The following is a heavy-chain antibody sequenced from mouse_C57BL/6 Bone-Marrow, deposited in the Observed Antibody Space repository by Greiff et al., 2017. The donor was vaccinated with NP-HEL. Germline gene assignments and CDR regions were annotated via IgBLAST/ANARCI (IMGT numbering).Heavy chain of an antibody. V-gene: IGHV1-81*01. Sequence: VQLQESGAELARPGASVKLSCKASGYTFTSYGISWVKQRTGQGLEWIGEIYPRSGNTYYNEKFKGKATLTADKSSSTAYMELRSLTSEDSAVYFCARDGYSLYWYFDVWGTGTTVTVSS. J-gene: IGHJ1*03. CDR1: GYTFTSYG. CDR2: IYPRSGNT. D-gene: IGHD2-3*01. CDR3: ARDGYSLYWYFDV.